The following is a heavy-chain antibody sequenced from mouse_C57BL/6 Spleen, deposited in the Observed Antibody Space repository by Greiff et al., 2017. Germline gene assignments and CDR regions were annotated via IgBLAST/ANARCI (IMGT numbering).Heavy chain of an antibody. V-gene: IGHV5-17*01. CDR2: ISSGSSTI. D-gene: IGHD2-1*01. CDR3: ARRYGNYNYFYY. CDR1: GFTFSDYG. J-gene: IGHJ2*01. Sequence: EVHLVESGGGLVKPGGSLKLSCAASGFTFSDYGMHWVRQAPEKGLEWVAYISSGSSTIYYADTVKGRFTISRDNAKNTLFLQMTSLRSEDTAMYYCARRYGNYNYFYYWGQGTTLTVSS.